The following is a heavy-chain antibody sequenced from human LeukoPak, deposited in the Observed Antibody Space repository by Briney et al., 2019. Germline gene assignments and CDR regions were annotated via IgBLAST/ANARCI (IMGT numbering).Heavy chain of an antibody. Sequence: GRSLRLSCAASGFTFSSYGMHWVRQAPGKGLEWVAVISYDGSNKYYADPVKGRFTISRDNSKNTLYLQMNSLRAEDTAVYYCAKSPLAYCGGDCPPYYYYGMDVWGQGTTVTVSS. CDR1: GFTFSSYG. D-gene: IGHD2-21*02. J-gene: IGHJ6*02. V-gene: IGHV3-30*18. CDR2: ISYDGSNK. CDR3: AKSPLAYCGGDCPPYYYYGMDV.